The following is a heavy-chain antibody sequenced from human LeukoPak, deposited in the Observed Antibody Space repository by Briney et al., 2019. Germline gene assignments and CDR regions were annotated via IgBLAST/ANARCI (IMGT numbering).Heavy chain of an antibody. Sequence: SETLSLTCTVSGGSISSYYWSWIRQPPGKGLEWIGYIYYSGSTNYNPSLKSRVTISVDTSKNQFSLKLSSVTAADTAVYYWARFQCLAAAGQRKNAFDIWGQGTMVTVSS. CDR3: ARFQCLAAAGQRKNAFDI. CDR2: IYYSGST. CDR1: GGSISSYY. V-gene: IGHV4-59*01. J-gene: IGHJ3*02. D-gene: IGHD6-13*01.